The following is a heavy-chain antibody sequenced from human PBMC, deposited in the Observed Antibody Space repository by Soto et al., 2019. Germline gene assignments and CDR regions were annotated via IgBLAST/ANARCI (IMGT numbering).Heavy chain of an antibody. V-gene: IGHV3-30*03. CDR3: VTLRYCSSTSCQRHYYSYGMDV. D-gene: IGHD2-2*01. CDR2: ISYDGSNK. CDR1: GFTFSSYG. Sequence: QVQLVESGGGVVQPGRSLRLSCAASGFTFSSYGMHWVRQAPGKGLEWVAVISYDGSNKYYADSVKGRFTISRDNSKNTLYLQMNSLRAEDTAVYYCVTLRYCSSTSCQRHYYSYGMDVWGQGTTVTVSS. J-gene: IGHJ6*02.